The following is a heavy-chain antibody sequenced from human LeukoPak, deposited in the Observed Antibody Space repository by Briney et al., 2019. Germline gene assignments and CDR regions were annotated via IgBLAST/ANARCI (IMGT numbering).Heavy chain of an antibody. CDR1: GFTFFNYA. J-gene: IGHJ2*01. V-gene: IGHV3-23*01. CDR3: ARETYYYDSSGYSHPLRHYDL. Sequence: GGSLRLSCEASGFTFFNYAMSWVRQAPGKGLQWVSGIGSDSATFYTDSVKGRFTISRDNSKNTLYLQMNSLRAEDTAVYYCARETYYYDSSGYSHPLRHYDLWGRGTLVTVSS. CDR2: IGSDSAT. D-gene: IGHD3-22*01.